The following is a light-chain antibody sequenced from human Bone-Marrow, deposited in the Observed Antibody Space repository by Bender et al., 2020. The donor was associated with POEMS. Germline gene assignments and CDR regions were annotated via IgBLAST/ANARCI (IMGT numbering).Light chain of an antibody. CDR2: TNN. V-gene: IGLV1-44*01. J-gene: IGLJ1*01. CDR3: GTWDDTLNGLYV. Sequence: QSALTQPASVSGTPGQRVTISCSGSGSNIGGYPVNWYQQLPGTAPRLLIYTNNQRPSGVPDRFSGSKSGTSASLAISGLQSEDEADYYCGTWDDTLNGLYVFGTGTKVTVL. CDR1: GSNIGGYP.